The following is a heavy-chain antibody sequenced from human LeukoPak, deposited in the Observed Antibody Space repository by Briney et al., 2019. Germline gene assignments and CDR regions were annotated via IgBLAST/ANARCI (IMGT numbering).Heavy chain of an antibody. CDR3: ARTATEIDYYYYMDV. Sequence: SETLSLTCAVSGYSISSSNWWGWIRQPPGMGLEWIGYIYYSGSTNYNPSLKSRVTMSVDTSKNQFSLKLSSVTALDTAVYYCARTATEIDYYYYMDVWGKGTTVTVSS. CDR2: IYYSGST. J-gene: IGHJ6*03. D-gene: IGHD4-17*01. V-gene: IGHV4-28*06. CDR1: GYSISSSNW.